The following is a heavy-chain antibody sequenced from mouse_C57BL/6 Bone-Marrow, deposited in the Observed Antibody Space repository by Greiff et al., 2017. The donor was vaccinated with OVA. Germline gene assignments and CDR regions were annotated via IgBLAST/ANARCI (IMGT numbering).Heavy chain of an antibody. CDR2: ISSGGDYI. V-gene: IGHV5S21*01. J-gene: IGHJ3*01. D-gene: IGHD2-3*01. CDR1: GFTFSSYA. Sequence: EVKLVESGEGLVKPGGSLKLSCAASGFTFSSYAMSWVRQTPEQRLEWVAYISSGGDYIYYADTVKGRFTISRDNARNTLYLQMSSLKSEDTAMYYCTRGGLLHWFAYWGQGTLVTVSA. CDR3: TRGGLLHWFAY.